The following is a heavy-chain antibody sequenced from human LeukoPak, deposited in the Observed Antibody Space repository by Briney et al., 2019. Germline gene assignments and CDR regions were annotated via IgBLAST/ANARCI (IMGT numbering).Heavy chain of an antibody. J-gene: IGHJ4*02. CDR2: IYYSGSA. CDR1: GGSISGYY. V-gene: IGHV4-59*01. Sequence: PSETLSLTCTVSGGSISGYYWSWIRRPPGKGLEWIGHIYYSGSADYSASLKSRATMFVDTSKNEFSLTLRSVTAADTAVYYCARVGDSSGYSVLDSWGQGTLVTVSS. CDR3: ARVGDSSGYSVLDS. D-gene: IGHD3-22*01.